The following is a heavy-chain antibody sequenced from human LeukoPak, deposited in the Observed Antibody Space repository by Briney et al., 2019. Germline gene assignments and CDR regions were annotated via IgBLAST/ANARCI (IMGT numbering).Heavy chain of an antibody. Sequence: GGSLRLSCAASGFTFSSYWMSWVRQAPGKGLEWVANIRQDGSEKYYVDSVKGRFTISRDNAKNSLYLQMNSLRAEDTAVYYCAREQYYDILTGYWPYFDYWGQGTLVTVSS. J-gene: IGHJ4*02. D-gene: IGHD3-9*01. CDR3: AREQYYDILTGYWPYFDY. V-gene: IGHV3-7*03. CDR1: GFTFSSYW. CDR2: IRQDGSEK.